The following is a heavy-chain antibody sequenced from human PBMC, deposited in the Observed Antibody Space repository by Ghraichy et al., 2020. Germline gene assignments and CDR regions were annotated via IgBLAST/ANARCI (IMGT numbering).Heavy chain of an antibody. CDR3: ARQWSGDY. D-gene: IGHD2-15*01. CDR1: GGSMSDYY. V-gene: IGHV4-4*07. Sequence: SETLSLTCTVSGGSMSDYYWSWIRQPAGKGLEWIGRISASGSTHYNPSLESRVTMSLDTSKNQFSLNLRSVTAAETAIYYCARQWSGDYWGQGTLVTVSS. J-gene: IGHJ4*02. CDR2: ISASGST.